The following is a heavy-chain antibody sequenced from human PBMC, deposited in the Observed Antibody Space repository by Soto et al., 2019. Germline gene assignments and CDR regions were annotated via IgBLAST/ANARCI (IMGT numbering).Heavy chain of an antibody. CDR1: YG. D-gene: IGHD1-26*01. Sequence: YGVSWVIKMPGKGLEWMGKINPSDSYTNYSPSFQGHVTISADNSIDTAYLQWSSLKASDTAMYYCARHQSGIYPSCDYWGQGTLVTVSS. CDR3: ARHQSGIYPSCDY. J-gene: IGHJ4*02. CDR2: INPSDSYT. V-gene: IGHV5-10-1*01.